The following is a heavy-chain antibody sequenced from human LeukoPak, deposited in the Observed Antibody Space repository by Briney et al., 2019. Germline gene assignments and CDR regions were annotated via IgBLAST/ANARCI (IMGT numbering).Heavy chain of an antibody. CDR1: GGSISSYY. CDR3: ARGGYTAGAFDI. J-gene: IGHJ3*02. Sequence: SETLSLTCTVSGGSISSYYWSWIRQPAGKGLEWIGRIYTSGSTNYNPSLKSRVTISVDKSKNQFSLKLSSVTAADTAVYYCARGGYTAGAFDIWGQGTMVTVSS. V-gene: IGHV4-4*07. CDR2: IYTSGST. D-gene: IGHD3-16*02.